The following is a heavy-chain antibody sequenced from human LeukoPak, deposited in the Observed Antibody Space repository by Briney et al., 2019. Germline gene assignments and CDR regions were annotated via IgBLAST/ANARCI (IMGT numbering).Heavy chain of an antibody. Sequence: PGGSLRLSCAASGFTLSCYWMGWVRQAPGKGVEWVANIKQDGREKYYVDSVKGRFTISRDNAKNSLYLQMNSLRAEDTAVYYCARVWGITIFGVVISDAFDIWGQGTMVTVSS. J-gene: IGHJ3*02. D-gene: IGHD3-3*01. CDR1: GFTLSCYW. CDR2: IKQDGREK. V-gene: IGHV3-7*01. CDR3: ARVWGITIFGVVISDAFDI.